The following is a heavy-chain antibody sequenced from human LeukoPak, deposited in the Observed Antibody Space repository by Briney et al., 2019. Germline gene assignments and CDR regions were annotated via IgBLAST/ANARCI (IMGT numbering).Heavy chain of an antibody. Sequence: GESLKISCMGSGYSFTSYWIGWVRQMPGKGLEWMGIIYPGDSDTRYSPSFQGQVTISADKSISTAYLQWSSLKASDTAMYYCARAGHGSGWYRGVYDYWGQGTLVTVSS. D-gene: IGHD6-19*01. CDR2: IYPGDSDT. V-gene: IGHV5-51*01. CDR3: ARAGHGSGWYRGVYDY. J-gene: IGHJ4*02. CDR1: GYSFTSYW.